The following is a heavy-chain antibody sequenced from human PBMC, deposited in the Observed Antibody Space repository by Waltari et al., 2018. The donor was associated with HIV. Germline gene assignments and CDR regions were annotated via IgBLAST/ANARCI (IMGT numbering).Heavy chain of an antibody. J-gene: IGHJ4*02. CDR3: ARSSGSYSRATFDY. CDR1: GGTFSSYA. CDR2: IIPILGIA. Sequence: QVQLVQSGAEVKKPGSSVKVSCTASGGTFSSYAISWVRPAPGQGLEWMGRIIPILGIANYAQKFQGRVTITADKSTSTAYMELSSLRSEDTAVYYCARSSGSYSRATFDYWGQGTLVTVSS. D-gene: IGHD1-26*01. V-gene: IGHV1-69*04.